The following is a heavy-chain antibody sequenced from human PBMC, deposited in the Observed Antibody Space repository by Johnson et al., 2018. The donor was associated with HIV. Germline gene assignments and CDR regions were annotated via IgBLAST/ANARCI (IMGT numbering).Heavy chain of an antibody. V-gene: IGHV3-30*18. CDR3: AKLRWAPRAFDI. D-gene: IGHD4-23*01. CDR1: GFTFNNFC. Sequence: QVQLVESGGGLVQPGGSLRLSCAVFGFTFNNFCMSWVRQAPGKGLEWVALISHDGSDKNYADSVKGRFTISRDNSKNTLFLQMNSLRAEDTAVYYCAKLRWAPRAFDIWGQGTMVTVSS. CDR2: ISHDGSDK. J-gene: IGHJ3*02.